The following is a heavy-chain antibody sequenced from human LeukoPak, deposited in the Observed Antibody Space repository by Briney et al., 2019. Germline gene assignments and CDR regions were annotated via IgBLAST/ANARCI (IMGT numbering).Heavy chain of an antibody. D-gene: IGHD2-15*01. CDR1: GYIFTSYW. Sequence: GESLKISCQGSGYIFTSYWIGWVRPLPGKGLEGMGIIYPGDSDTRYSPSFQGQVTISADKSISTAYLQWSSLKASDTAMYYCASTLTYCSGGSCYFNAFDIWGQGTMVTVSS. J-gene: IGHJ3*02. V-gene: IGHV5-51*01. CDR3: ASTLTYCSGGSCYFNAFDI. CDR2: IYPGDSDT.